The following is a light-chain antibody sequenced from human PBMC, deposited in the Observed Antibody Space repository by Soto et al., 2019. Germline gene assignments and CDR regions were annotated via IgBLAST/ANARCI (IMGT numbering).Light chain of an antibody. CDR1: QSISSW. J-gene: IGKJ1*01. Sequence: DIQMTQSPSTLSASVGDRVTITCRASQSISSWLAWYQQKPGKAPKLLIYDASSLESGVPSRFSGSGSGTEFTLTISSLQPDDFATYYCQQYNNWPRTFGLGTKV. CDR2: DAS. V-gene: IGKV1-5*01. CDR3: QQYNNWPRT.